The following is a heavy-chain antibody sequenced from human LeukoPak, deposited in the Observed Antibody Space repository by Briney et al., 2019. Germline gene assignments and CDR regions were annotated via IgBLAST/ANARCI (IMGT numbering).Heavy chain of an antibody. Sequence: GASVRVSCKASGYNVVGYYIHWVRQAPGQGLEWMGGIIPIFGTANYAQKFQGRVTIAADKSTSTAHMELSSLRSEDTAVYYCARERQTYSGSYYDLDYWGQGTLVTVSS. D-gene: IGHD1-26*01. CDR1: GYNVVGYY. V-gene: IGHV1-69*06. CDR2: IIPIFGTA. J-gene: IGHJ4*02. CDR3: ARERQTYSGSYYDLDY.